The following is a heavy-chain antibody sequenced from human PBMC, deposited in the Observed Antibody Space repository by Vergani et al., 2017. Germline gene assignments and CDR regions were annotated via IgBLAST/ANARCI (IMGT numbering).Heavy chain of an antibody. CDR2: IIPLFHVA. V-gene: IGHV1-69*01. CDR1: GGTFSNHG. D-gene: IGHD3-16*01. CDR3: ARDLRPTVGLGFYHYMDV. Sequence: QVRLVQSGAAVKKPGSSVKVSCRASGGTFSNHGINWLRRAPGQGLEWMGGIIPLFHVANYAQKFQGRVAINADESTNTVYMDLSSLKSEDTAIYYCARDLRPTVGLGFYHYMDVWGEGTSVIVSS. J-gene: IGHJ6*03.